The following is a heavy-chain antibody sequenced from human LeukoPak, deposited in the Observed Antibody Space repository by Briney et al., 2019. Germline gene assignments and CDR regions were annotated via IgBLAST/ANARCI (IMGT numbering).Heavy chain of an antibody. CDR2: VYYSGST. J-gene: IGHJ4*02. CDR3: SASKQLWLRGLFDY. D-gene: IGHD5-18*01. Sequence: SETLSLTCSVSGDSISTYYWSWIRQPPGKTLEWIGYVYYSGSTDYNPSLKSRVTISVDTSKNQFSLYLNSVTAADTAVYYCSASKQLWLRGLFDYWGQGTLVTVST. V-gene: IGHV4-59*01. CDR1: GDSISTYY.